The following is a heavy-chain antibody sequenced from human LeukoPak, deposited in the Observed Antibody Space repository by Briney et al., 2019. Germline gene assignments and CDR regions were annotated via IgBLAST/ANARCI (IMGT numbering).Heavy chain of an antibody. CDR2: IRSSGSTI. J-gene: IGHJ4*02. CDR1: GFTFSSYS. Sequence: GGSLRLSCAASGFTFSSYSMNWVRQAPGKVLEWVSYIRSSGSTIYYADSVKGRFTISRDNAKNSLYLQMNSLRAEDTAVYYCAELGITMIGGVWGQGTLVTVSS. CDR3: AELGITMIGGV. D-gene: IGHD3-10*02. V-gene: IGHV3-48*04.